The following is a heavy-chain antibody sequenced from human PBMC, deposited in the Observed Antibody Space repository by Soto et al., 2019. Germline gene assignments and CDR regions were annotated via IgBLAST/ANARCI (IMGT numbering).Heavy chain of an antibody. CDR3: ARNTRPTVTSYCCSPDV. CDR2: IKQDGSEK. V-gene: IGHV3-7*01. Sequence: EVQLVESGGGLVQPGGSLRLSCAASGFTFSSYWMSWVRQAPGKGLEGVANIKQDGSEKYYVDSVKGRFTSSRDNAKTSLYLQMNSLRAEDTAVYYCARNTRPTVTSYCCSPDVWGKGTTVTVSS. CDR1: GFTFSSYW. D-gene: IGHD2-15*01. J-gene: IGHJ6*04.